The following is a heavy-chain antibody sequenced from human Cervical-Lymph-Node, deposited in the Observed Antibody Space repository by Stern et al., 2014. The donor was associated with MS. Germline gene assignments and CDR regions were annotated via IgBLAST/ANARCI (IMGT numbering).Heavy chain of an antibody. Sequence: VQLVASGGGLVQPGXSLRLSCAASGFTFSTYSMNWVRQAPGKGLEWISYITSSSSNIYYADSVKCRFTISRDNANNSLFLQMNSLRAEDTAVYYCARDIVTRGYWGQGTLVTVSS. D-gene: IGHD2/OR15-2a*01. CDR3: ARDIVTRGY. V-gene: IGHV3-48*01. CDR2: ITSSSSNI. CDR1: GFTFSTYS. J-gene: IGHJ4*02.